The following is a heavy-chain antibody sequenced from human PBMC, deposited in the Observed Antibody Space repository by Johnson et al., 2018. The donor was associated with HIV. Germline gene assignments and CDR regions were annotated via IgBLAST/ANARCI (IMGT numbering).Heavy chain of an antibody. CDR2: IWYDGSNK. V-gene: IGHV3-30*04. CDR3: ARALGRRQFLECLPGRDACDI. J-gene: IGHJ3*02. Sequence: QVQLVESGGGVVQPGRSLRLSCAASGFTFSSYAMHWVRQAPGKGLEWVAVIWYDGSNKYYADSVKGRFTISRDNSKNTLYLQMNSLRAEDTAVSYCARALGRRQFLECLPGRDACDIWGQGTMVTVSS. CDR1: GFTFSSYA. D-gene: IGHD3-3*01.